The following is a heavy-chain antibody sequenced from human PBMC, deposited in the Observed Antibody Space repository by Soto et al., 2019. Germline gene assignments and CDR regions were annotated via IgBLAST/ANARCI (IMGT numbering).Heavy chain of an antibody. D-gene: IGHD6-19*01. Sequence: ASVKVSCKASGYTFTSYAMHWVRQAPGQRLEWMGWINAGNGNTKYSQKFQGRVTITRDTSASTAYMELSSLRSEDTAVYYCTRAPRGIIVAPDYWGQGTPVTVSS. J-gene: IGHJ4*02. CDR2: INAGNGNT. V-gene: IGHV1-3*01. CDR1: GYTFTSYA. CDR3: TRAPRGIIVAPDY.